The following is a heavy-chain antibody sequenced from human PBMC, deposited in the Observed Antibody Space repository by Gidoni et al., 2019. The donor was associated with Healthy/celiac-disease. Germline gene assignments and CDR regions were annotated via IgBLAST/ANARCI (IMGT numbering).Heavy chain of an antibody. D-gene: IGHD4-17*01. CDR2: IDPSDSYT. V-gene: IGHV5-10-1*01. J-gene: IGHJ6*02. Sequence: EVQLVQSGAEVKKPGESLRISRKGSGYSFTSYWISWVRQMPGKGLEWMGRIDPSDSYTNSSPSFQGHVTISADKSISTAYLQWSSLKASDTAMYYCARHQQYTYYGDYYYYGMDVWGQGTTVTVSS. CDR1: GYSFTSYW. CDR3: ARHQQYTYYGDYYYYGMDV.